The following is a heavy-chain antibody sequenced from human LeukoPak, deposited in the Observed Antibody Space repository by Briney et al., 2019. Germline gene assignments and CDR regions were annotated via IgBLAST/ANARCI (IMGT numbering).Heavy chain of an antibody. CDR1: GFTFSSYW. CDR3: ARERLTIFGVVMTADAFDI. CDR2: IKQDGSEK. D-gene: IGHD3-3*01. J-gene: IGHJ3*02. V-gene: IGHV3-7*01. Sequence: PGGSLRLSCAASGFTFSSYWMSWVRQAPGKGLEWVANIKQDGSEKYYVDSVKGRFTISRDNAKNSLYLQMNSLRAEDTAVYYCARERLTIFGVVMTADAFDIWGQGTMVTVSS.